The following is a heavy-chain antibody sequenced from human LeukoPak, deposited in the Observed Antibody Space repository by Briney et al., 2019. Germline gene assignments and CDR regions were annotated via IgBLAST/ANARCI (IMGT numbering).Heavy chain of an antibody. V-gene: IGHV1-46*01. CDR1: GYTFTSCY. CDR2: INPGGGST. Sequence: ASVKVSCKTSGYTFTSCYVHWVRQAPGQGLEWMGTINPGGGSTSYAQKFQGRITVTRDASTSTVYMELSGLISEDTAIHYCARDLGSGWYTVDYWGQGTLVTVSS. CDR3: ARDLGSGWYTVDY. D-gene: IGHD6-19*01. J-gene: IGHJ4*02.